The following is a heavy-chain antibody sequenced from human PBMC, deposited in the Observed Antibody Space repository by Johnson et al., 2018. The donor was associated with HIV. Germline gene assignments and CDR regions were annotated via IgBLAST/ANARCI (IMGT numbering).Heavy chain of an antibody. V-gene: IGHV3-30*02. CDR3: AKCLLRSGGNRYVVDAFDI. CDR2: IRYDGSNK. D-gene: IGHD2-15*01. Sequence: QVQLVESGGGLVKPGGSLRLSCAASGFTFRSYTVHWVRQAPGKGLEWVAVIRYDGSNKYYADSVKGRFTISRDNSKNTLYLQMNSLRAEDTAVYYWAKCLLRSGGNRYVVDAFDIWGQGTMVTGSS. CDR1: GFTFRSYT. J-gene: IGHJ3*02.